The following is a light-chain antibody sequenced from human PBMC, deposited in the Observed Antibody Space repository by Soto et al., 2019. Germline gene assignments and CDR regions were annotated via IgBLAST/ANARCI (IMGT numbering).Light chain of an antibody. V-gene: IGKV1-5*01. Sequence: DIQLTQSPSSLSASVGDRVTITCRASESVTIWLAWYQQKPGKAPRLLIYDASTLEGGVPSRFSASGSGTEVTLTISSRQHDDFATYYCEQYDSRSPWTFGQGTKIEIK. CDR3: EQYDSRSPWT. CDR1: ESVTIW. CDR2: DAS. J-gene: IGKJ1*01.